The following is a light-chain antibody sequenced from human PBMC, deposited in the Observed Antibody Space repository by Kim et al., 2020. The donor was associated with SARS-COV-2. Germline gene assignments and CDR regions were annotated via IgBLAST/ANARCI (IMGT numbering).Light chain of an antibody. CDR1: QSITSNY. CDR3: QQHEDAPLT. V-gene: IGKV3-20*01. CDR2: EIF. Sequence: SPGERVTLSCRASQSITSNYLAWYQQKPGQAPRLLIYEIFNRATGIPDRFSGSGSGTDFTLTISRLEPEDFAVYYCQQHEDAPLTFGGGTKVDIK. J-gene: IGKJ4*01.